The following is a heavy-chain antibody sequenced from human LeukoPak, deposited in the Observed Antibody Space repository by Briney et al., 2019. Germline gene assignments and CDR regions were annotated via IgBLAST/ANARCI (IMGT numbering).Heavy chain of an antibody. Sequence: SETLSLTCAVYGGSFSGYYWSWIRQPAGKGLECLGRIYTSGSAKYNPSLRSRVTISVDMSKNQFSLNLSSVTAADTAVYYCARGGGATTRFDSWGQGTLVTVSS. J-gene: IGHJ4*02. CDR3: ARGGGATTRFDS. V-gene: IGHV4-59*10. D-gene: IGHD1-26*01. CDR2: IYTSGSA. CDR1: GGSFSGYY.